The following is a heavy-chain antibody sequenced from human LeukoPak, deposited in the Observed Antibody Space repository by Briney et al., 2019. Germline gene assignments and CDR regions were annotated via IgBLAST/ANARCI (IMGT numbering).Heavy chain of an antibody. D-gene: IGHD4-23*01. Sequence: GGSLRLSCAASGFTFTTYAMSWIRQAPGKGLEWVSAISGSGDNTYYADSVKGRFTISRDNSKNTLYLQMNSLRAEDTAVYYCAKRFAYGGVDYWGQGTLVTVSS. CDR3: AKRFAYGGVDY. CDR2: ISGSGDNT. CDR1: GFTFTTYA. V-gene: IGHV3-23*01. J-gene: IGHJ4*02.